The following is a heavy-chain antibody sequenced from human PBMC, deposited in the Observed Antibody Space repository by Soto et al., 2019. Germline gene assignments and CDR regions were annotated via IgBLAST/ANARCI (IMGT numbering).Heavy chain of an antibody. D-gene: IGHD5-18*01. CDR1: GGTFSSYA. CDR2: IIPIFGTA. J-gene: IGHJ4*02. Sequence: QVQLVQSGAKVKKPGSSVKVSCKASGGTFSSYAISWVRQAPGQGLEWMGGIIPIFGTANHAQKFQGRVTITADESTSTAYMEPSSLRSEDTAVYYCARDLRYSYGQLGYWGQGTLVTVSS. CDR3: ARDLRYSYGQLGY. V-gene: IGHV1-69*01.